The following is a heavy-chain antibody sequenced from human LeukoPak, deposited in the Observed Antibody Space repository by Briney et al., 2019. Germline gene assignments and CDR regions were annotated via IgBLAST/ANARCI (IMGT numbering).Heavy chain of an antibody. J-gene: IGHJ5*02. D-gene: IGHD3-22*01. CDR2: ISGSGGST. Sequence: HPGGSLRLSCAASGFTFSSYAMSWVRQAPGKGLEWVSAISGSGGSTYYADSVKGRFTISRDNSKNTLYLQMNSLRAEDTAVYYCAKDPLPNYYDTFRRVPTWFDPWGQGTLVTVSS. V-gene: IGHV3-23*01. CDR1: GFTFSSYA. CDR3: AKDPLPNYYDTFRRVPTWFDP.